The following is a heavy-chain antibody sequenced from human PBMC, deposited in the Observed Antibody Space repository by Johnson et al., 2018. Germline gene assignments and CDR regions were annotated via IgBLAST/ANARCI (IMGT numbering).Heavy chain of an antibody. D-gene: IGHD2-15*01. V-gene: IGHV3-30*18. J-gene: IGHJ1*01. CDR1: GFTFSTYA. Sequence: VQLLESGGGVVQXGRSLRLSCAASGFTFSTYAMHWVRQAPGKGLEWVSVISYDEGNKDYADSVKGRFTISRDNSKNTLYLEMNSMRVEDTAVYYCAKDDRPTLRPAAYFQHWGQGTLVTVSS. CDR2: ISYDEGNK. CDR3: AKDDRPTLRPAAYFQH.